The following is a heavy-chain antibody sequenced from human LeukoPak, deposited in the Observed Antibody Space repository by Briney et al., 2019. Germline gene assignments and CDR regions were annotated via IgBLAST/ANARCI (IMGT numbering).Heavy chain of an antibody. V-gene: IGHV1-46*01. CDR3: ARVGVSTVTTWKGRSSWFDP. CDR2: INPSGGST. D-gene: IGHD4-17*01. CDR1: GYTFTSYY. J-gene: IGHJ5*02. Sequence: ASVKVSCKASGYTFTSYYMHWVRQAPGQGLEWMGIINPSGGSTSYAQKFQGRVTMTRDTSTSTVYMELSSLRSEDTAVYYCARVGVSTVTTWKGRSSWFDPWGRGTLVTVSS.